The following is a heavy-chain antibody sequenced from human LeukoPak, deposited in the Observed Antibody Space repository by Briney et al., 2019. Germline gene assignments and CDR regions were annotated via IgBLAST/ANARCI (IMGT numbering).Heavy chain of an antibody. CDR1: GFTFSSYS. CDR2: ISSSSSAI. Sequence: QTGGSLRLSCAASGFTFSSYSMNWVRQAPGKGLEWVSYISSSSSAIYYADSVKGRFTISRDNAKNSLYLQMNSLRAEDTAVYYCTRDEYSSGWYSFADYYYYMDVWGKGTTVTVSS. J-gene: IGHJ6*03. D-gene: IGHD6-19*01. V-gene: IGHV3-48*01. CDR3: TRDEYSSGWYSFADYYYYMDV.